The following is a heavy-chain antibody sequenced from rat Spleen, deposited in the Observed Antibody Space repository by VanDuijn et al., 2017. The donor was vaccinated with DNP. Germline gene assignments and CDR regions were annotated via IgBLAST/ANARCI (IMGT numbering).Heavy chain of an antibody. J-gene: IGHJ3*01. CDR3: ASTQYSGDVNWFAY. D-gene: IGHD1-1*01. Sequence: EVQLQESGPGLVKPSQSLSLTCSVNYYSITSSYRWNWIRLFPGNKLEWMGYINSAGRINYNPSLKSRLSITRDTSKNQFFLQLNSITTEDTATYYCASTQYSGDVNWFAYWGPVTLVSVSS. CDR1: YYSITSSYR. V-gene: IGHV3-3*01. CDR2: INSAGRI.